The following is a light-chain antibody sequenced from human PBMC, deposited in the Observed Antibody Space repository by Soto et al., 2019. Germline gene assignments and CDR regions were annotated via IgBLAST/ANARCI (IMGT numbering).Light chain of an antibody. J-gene: IGKJ3*01. CDR3: QQYNYLPFT. CDR2: GAS. V-gene: IGKV3-15*01. CDR1: QSVSSN. Sequence: ERVKTSVGTLSLYQRQGGTHPSRASQSVSSNLAWYQQKPGQAPRLLIDGASTRATGIPARFSGSGSGTEFTLTISILQAEDFTVYYCQQYNYLPFTFGHGTKVAI.